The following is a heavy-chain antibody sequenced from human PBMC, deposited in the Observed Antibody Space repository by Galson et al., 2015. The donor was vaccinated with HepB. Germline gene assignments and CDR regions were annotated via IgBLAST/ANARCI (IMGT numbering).Heavy chain of an antibody. CDR1: GYTFSGYD. V-gene: IGHV1-8*01. CDR2: MNPRSDYT. J-gene: IGHJ4*02. CDR3: VRGLDPDY. Sequence: SVKVSCKASGYTFSGYDMMWGRQATGQGLEWMGWMNPRSDYTGYAEKFQGRVIMTGDSSISTAYMELTSLTLEDTGVYYCVRGLDPDYWGQGTLVTVSS.